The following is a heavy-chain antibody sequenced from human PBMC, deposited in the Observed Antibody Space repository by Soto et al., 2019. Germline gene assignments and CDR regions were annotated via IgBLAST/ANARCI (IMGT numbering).Heavy chain of an antibody. D-gene: IGHD6-13*01. CDR3: EYSSTPFDY. CDR1: GFTFTTYA. CDR2: ISGSGGIT. J-gene: IGHJ4*02. V-gene: IGHV3-23*01. Sequence: GGSLRLSCAASGFTFTTYAMSWVRQAPGKGLEWVSAISGSGGITYYADSVKGRFTISRDNSKNTLYLQMNSLRAEDTAVYYCEYSSTPFDYCGQGTLVTVSP.